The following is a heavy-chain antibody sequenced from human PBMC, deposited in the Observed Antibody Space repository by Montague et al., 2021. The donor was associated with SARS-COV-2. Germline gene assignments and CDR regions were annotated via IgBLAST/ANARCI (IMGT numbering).Heavy chain of an antibody. V-gene: IGHV4-34*01. Sequence: SETLSLTCAVHGGSFSTYSWNWIRQPPGKGLEWIGENHHGGSTNYNPSLKSRGTISADTSKNQFSLKLTPVAAADTAVYYCARLGDGVVPSPILGVGPYYSYYYFDVWGKGTTVTVSS. CDR2: NHHGGST. D-gene: IGHD3-10*01. CDR1: GGSFSTYS. J-gene: IGHJ6*03. CDR3: ARLGDGVVPSPILGVGPYYSYYYFDV.